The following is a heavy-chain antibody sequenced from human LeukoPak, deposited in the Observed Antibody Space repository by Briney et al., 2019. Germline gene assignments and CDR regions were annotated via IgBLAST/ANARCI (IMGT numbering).Heavy chain of an antibody. D-gene: IGHD2-2*01. CDR1: GSSISSGSYY. Sequence: SQTLSLTCTVSGSSISSGSYYWSWIRQPAGKGLEWIGYIYYSGSTNYKPSLKSRVTISVATSKNQFSLRLSSVTAADTAVYYCARVQEGYAGRRDNYYYYYMDVWGKGTTVTISS. CDR2: IYYSGST. V-gene: IGHV4-61*10. CDR3: ARVQEGYAGRRDNYYYYYMDV. J-gene: IGHJ6*03.